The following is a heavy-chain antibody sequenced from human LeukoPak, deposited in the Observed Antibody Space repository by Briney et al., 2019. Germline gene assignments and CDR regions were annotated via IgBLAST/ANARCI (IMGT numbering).Heavy chain of an antibody. CDR1: GGTFSSYA. D-gene: IGHD2/OR15-2a*01. Sequence: ASVKVFCKASGGTFSSYALSWVRQAPGQGLEWMGGIIPIFGTANYAQKFQGRVTITADESTSTAYMELSSLRSEDTAVYYCAIQRIVQNWFDPWGQGTLVTVSS. J-gene: IGHJ5*02. CDR3: AIQRIVQNWFDP. V-gene: IGHV1-69*13. CDR2: IIPIFGTA.